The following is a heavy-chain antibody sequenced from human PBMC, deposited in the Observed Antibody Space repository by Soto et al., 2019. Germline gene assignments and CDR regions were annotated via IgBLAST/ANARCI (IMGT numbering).Heavy chain of an antibody. V-gene: IGHV3-53*01. J-gene: IGHJ4*02. D-gene: IGHD4-17*01. Sequence: VGSLRLSCAASGFTVSSNYMSWVRQAPGKGLEWVSVIYSGGSTYYADSVKGRFTISRDNSKNTLYLQMNSLRAEDTAVYYCARDYGGNSGFDYWGQGTLVAGSS. CDR1: GFTVSSNY. CDR2: IYSGGST. CDR3: ARDYGGNSGFDY.